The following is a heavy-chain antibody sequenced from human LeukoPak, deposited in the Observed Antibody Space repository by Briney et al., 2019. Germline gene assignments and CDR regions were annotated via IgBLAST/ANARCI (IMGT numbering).Heavy chain of an antibody. CDR3: AKDVGKWESLHFFDY. Sequence: GGSLRLSCLTSGFTLSTNAMSWVRQSPGKGLEWISGISGSGASTYYADSVKGRFTISRDDSRNTLYLQMNSLRGDDTAVYYCAKDVGKWESLHFFDYWGQGTLVTVSS. CDR2: ISGSGAST. CDR1: GFTLSTNA. V-gene: IGHV3-23*01. D-gene: IGHD1-26*01. J-gene: IGHJ4*02.